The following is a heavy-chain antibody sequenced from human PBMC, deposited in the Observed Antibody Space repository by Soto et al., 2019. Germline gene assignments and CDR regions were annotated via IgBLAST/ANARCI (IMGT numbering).Heavy chain of an antibody. J-gene: IGHJ4*02. D-gene: IGHD2-2*01. CDR2: ISSSSSNI. CDR1: GFTFSNYG. V-gene: IGHV3-21*01. CDR3: ARELDGTSQIDN. Sequence: EVQLVESGGGLVKPGGSLRLSCAASGFTFSNYGMNWVRQAPGKGLEWVSSISSSSSNIYYGDSVKGRFTISRDNAKSSRYLQMNSLRDEDSAMYYCARELDGTSQIDNWGQGTLVTVSS.